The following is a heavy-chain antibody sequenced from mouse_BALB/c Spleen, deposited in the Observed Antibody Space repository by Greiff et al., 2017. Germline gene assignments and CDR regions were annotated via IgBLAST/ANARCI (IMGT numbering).Heavy chain of an antibody. V-gene: IGHV5-6-5*01. Sequence: EVMLVESGGGLVKPGGSLKLSCAASGFTFSSYAMSWVRQTPEKRLEWVASISSGGSTYYPDSVKGRFTISRDNARNILYLQMSSLRSEDTAMYYCARGGGSSPHWYFDVWGAGTTVTVSS. J-gene: IGHJ1*01. CDR3: ARGGGSSPHWYFDV. D-gene: IGHD1-1*01. CDR2: ISSGGST. CDR1: GFTFSSYA.